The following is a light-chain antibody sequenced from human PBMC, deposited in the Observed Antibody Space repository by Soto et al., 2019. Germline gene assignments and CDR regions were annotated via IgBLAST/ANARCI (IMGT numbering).Light chain of an antibody. CDR2: GAS. V-gene: IGKV3-20*01. Sequence: EIVLTQSPGTLSLSPGERATLSCRASQSASSSYIAWYQQKPGQAPRLLIYGASSRATGIPDRFSGSGSGTDFTLTISRLEPEDFAGYYCQQYGGSPLTFGGGTKVEIK. J-gene: IGKJ4*01. CDR3: QQYGGSPLT. CDR1: QSASSSY.